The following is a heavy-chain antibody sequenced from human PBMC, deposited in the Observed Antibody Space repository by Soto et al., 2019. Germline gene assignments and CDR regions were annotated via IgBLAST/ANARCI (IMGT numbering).Heavy chain of an antibody. J-gene: IGHJ4*01. Sequence: ASVKVSCKASGYTFTSYGISWVRQAPGQGLEWMGWISAYNGNTNYAQKLQGRVTMTTDTSTSTAYMELRSLRSDDTAVYYCARDRVKFVVVVADFDYCGRRSLVTVSS. V-gene: IGHV1-18*01. CDR2: ISAYNGNT. CDR1: GYTFTSYG. CDR3: ARDRVKFVVVVADFDY. D-gene: IGHD2-15*01.